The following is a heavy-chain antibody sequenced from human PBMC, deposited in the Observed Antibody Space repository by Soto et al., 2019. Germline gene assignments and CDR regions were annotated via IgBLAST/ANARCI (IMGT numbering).Heavy chain of an antibody. CDR3: ARERLEGSTGYDYNGRDV. D-gene: IGHD5-12*01. CDR1: GYTFTGYY. J-gene: IGHJ6*02. Sequence: ASVKVSCKASGYTFTGYYMHWVRQAPGQGLEWMGWINPNSGGTNYAQKFQGWVTMTRDTSISTAYMELSRLRSDDTAVYYCARERLEGSTGYDYNGRDVWGQGPRSPSP. V-gene: IGHV1-2*04. CDR2: INPNSGGT.